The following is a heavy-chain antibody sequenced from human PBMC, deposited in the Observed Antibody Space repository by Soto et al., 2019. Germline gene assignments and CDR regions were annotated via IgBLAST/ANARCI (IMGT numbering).Heavy chain of an antibody. Sequence: ASVKVSFKASGYTFTSYYMHWVRQAPGQGLEWMGIINPSGGSTSYAQKFQGRVTMARDTSTSTVYMELSSLRSEDTAVYYCARESSGQDAFDIWGQGTMVTVSS. J-gene: IGHJ3*02. V-gene: IGHV1-46*01. CDR1: GYTFTSYY. CDR3: ARESSGQDAFDI. CDR2: INPSGGST. D-gene: IGHD3-22*01.